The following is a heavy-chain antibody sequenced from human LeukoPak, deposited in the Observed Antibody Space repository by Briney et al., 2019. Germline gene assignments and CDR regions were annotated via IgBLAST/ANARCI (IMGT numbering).Heavy chain of an antibody. V-gene: IGHV4-59*08. CDR3: VRLSWEWLLRY. J-gene: IGHJ4*02. CDR2: IYYSGST. CDR1: GGSISSYY. Sequence: SETLSLTCTVSGGSISSYYWSWIRQPPGKGLEWIGYIYYSGSTNYNPSLKSRVTISLQTSKNQFSLNVSEQPAADTRVYYCVRLSWEWLLRYWGQGTLVTVSS. D-gene: IGHD3-3*01.